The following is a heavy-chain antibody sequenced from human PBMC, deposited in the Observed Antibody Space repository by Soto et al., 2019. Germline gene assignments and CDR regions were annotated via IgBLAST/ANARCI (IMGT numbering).Heavy chain of an antibody. CDR1: GFTFSSYW. Sequence: PGGSLRLSCEASGFTFSSYWMAWVRQAPGKGLEWVANTKGDGSEKNYVGSVKGRFTISRDNAENSLYLQMSGLRVEDTAVYYCARWPRNFGEYAFDVWGRGTMVTVSS. CDR2: TKGDGSEK. V-gene: IGHV3-7*01. CDR3: ARWPRNFGEYAFDV. D-gene: IGHD4-17*01. J-gene: IGHJ3*01.